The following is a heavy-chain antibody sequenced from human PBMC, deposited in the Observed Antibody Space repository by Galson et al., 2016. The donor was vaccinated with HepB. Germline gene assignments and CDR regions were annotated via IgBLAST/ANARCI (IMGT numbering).Heavy chain of an antibody. D-gene: IGHD5-12*01. V-gene: IGHV3-33*01. J-gene: IGHJ6*02. CDR1: GFTFSTFG. CDR3: ARGRWIMDV. CDR2: IYYDGSNK. Sequence: SCAASGFTFSTFGMHWVRQAPGKGLEWVALIYYDGSNKYYADSVKGRFTISRDNSYNTLYLQMNSLRAEDTAVYYCARGRWIMDVWGQGTTVTVSS.